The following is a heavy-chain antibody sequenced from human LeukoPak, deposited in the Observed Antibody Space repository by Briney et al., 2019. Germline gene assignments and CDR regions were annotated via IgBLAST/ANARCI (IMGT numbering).Heavy chain of an antibody. J-gene: IGHJ4*02. V-gene: IGHV4-39*01. Sequence: SETLSLTCTVSGGSISSSSYYWGWIRQPPGKGLEWIGSIYYSGSTYYNSSLKSRVTISVDTSKNQFSLKLSSVTAADTAMYYCARHLVRGVTLDYWGQGTLVTVSS. CDR3: ARHLVRGVTLDY. CDR2: IYYSGST. CDR1: GGSISSSSYY. D-gene: IGHD3-10*01.